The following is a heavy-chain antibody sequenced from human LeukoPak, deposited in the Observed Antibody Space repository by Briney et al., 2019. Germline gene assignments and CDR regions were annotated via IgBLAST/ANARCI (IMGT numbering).Heavy chain of an antibody. Sequence: GGSLRLSCAASGFTFSSYAMSWVRQAPGEGLEWVSGISGGGETTYYADSVKGRFTISRDNSKNTLYLQMNSLRAEDTAVYYCAKQLTAGGYYFDYWGQGTLVTVSS. CDR1: GFTFSSYA. CDR2: ISGGGETT. V-gene: IGHV3-23*01. J-gene: IGHJ4*02. D-gene: IGHD6-13*01. CDR3: AKQLTAGGYYFDY.